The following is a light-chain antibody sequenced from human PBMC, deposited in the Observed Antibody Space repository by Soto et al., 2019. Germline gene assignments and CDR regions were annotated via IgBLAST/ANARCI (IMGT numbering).Light chain of an antibody. J-gene: IGKJ1*01. CDR1: QSISNW. CDR2: DAS. CDR3: QQYNRYSWT. Sequence: DIQMTQSPSTLSASIGDRATITCRASQSISNWLAWYQQKPGKAPNLLIYDASSLESGVPSRFSGSGSGTEFTLTISSLQPDDFATYYCQQYNRYSWTFGQGTKVEI. V-gene: IGKV1-5*01.